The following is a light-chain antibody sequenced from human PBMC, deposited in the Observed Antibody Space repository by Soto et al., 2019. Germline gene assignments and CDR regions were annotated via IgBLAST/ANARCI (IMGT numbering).Light chain of an antibody. CDR2: DAS. CDR3: HQYDNLSPIT. V-gene: IGKV1-33*01. CDR1: RDINTY. J-gene: IGKJ5*01. Sequence: DIQMTQSPSSLSASVGDRVTITCQASRDINTYLNWYQQKPGKAPKLLIYDASNLETGVPSRFRVSGSGTYFTLTISSLQPEDIATYYCHQYDNLSPITFGQGTRLEIK.